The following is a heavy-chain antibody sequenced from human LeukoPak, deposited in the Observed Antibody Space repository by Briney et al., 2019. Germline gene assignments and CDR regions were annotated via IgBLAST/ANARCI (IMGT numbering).Heavy chain of an antibody. CDR2: IRYDGSNK. J-gene: IGHJ1*01. V-gene: IGHV3-30*02. Sequence: GGSLRLSCAASGFTFSSYGMHWVRQAPGKGLEWVAFIRYDGSNKYYADSVKGRFTISRDNSKNTLYLQMNSLRAEDTAVYYCARGLSSGYSPYLLYFQHWGQGTLVTVSS. CDR1: GFTFSSYG. D-gene: IGHD3-22*01. CDR3: ARGLSSGYSPYLLYFQH.